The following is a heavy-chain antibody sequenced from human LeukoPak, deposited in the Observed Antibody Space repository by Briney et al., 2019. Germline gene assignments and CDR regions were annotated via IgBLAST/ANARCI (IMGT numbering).Heavy chain of an antibody. D-gene: IGHD1-26*01. J-gene: IGHJ4*02. CDR3: ARGDSGTNSAFDY. CDR2: INTDGSST. CDR1: GFTFSSYW. V-gene: IGHV3-74*01. Sequence: QAGGSLRLSCAASGFTFSSYWMYWVRHAPGKGLVWVSRINTDGSSTSYADSVKGRFTISRDNAKNTLYLQMNSLRAEDTAVYYCARGDSGTNSAFDYWGQGTLVTVSS.